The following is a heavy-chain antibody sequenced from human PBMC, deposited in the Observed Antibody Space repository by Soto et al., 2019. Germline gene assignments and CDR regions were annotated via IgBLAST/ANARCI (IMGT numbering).Heavy chain of an antibody. J-gene: IGHJ6*02. CDR2: INTNSGGT. CDR1: GYTFTGYY. CDR3: ATQLGAGYSSSVPNYYYYYGMDV. Sequence: ASVKVSCKASGYTFTGYYMHWVRQAPGQGLERMGWINTNSGGTNYAQKFQGWVTMTRDTSISTAYMELSRLRSDDTAVYYCATQLGAGYSSSVPNYYYYYGMDVWGQGTTVTVS. D-gene: IGHD6-13*01. V-gene: IGHV1-2*04.